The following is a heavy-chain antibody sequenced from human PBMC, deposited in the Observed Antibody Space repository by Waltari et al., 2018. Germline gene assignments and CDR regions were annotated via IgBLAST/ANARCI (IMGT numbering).Heavy chain of an antibody. CDR2: IYYSGRT. CDR1: GGSISSSSYY. D-gene: IGHD6-13*01. CDR3: ARVGEQQLVLALDY. Sequence: QLQLQESGPGLVKPSETLSLTCTVSGGSISSSSYYWGWIRQPPGKGLEWIGSIYYSGRTYYNPARKSRVTISVDTAKNQFALKLSSVTAADTAVYYCARVGEQQLVLALDYWGQGTLVTVSS. V-gene: IGHV4-39*07. J-gene: IGHJ4*02.